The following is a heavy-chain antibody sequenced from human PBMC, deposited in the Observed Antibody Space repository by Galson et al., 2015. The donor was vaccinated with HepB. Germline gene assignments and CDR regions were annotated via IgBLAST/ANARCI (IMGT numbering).Heavy chain of an antibody. CDR2: VSNDGSKK. CDR3: AKDGRWRSAAGDHFHH. V-gene: IGHV3-30*18. Sequence: SLRLSCAASGFNFAHYGMHWARQAPGKGLEWVSFVSNDGSKKYYADSVKGRFTISRDNSQNTVSLQLNSLRLEDSGFYYCAKDGRWRSAAGDHFHHWGQGALVAVSS. CDR1: GFNFAHYG. J-gene: IGHJ4*02. D-gene: IGHD6-13*01.